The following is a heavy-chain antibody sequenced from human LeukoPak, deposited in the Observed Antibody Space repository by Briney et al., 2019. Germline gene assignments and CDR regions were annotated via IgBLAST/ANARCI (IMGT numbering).Heavy chain of an antibody. V-gene: IGHV4-39*01. D-gene: IGHD1-14*01. J-gene: IGHJ6*02. Sequence: PSETLSLTCTVSGGSISTSNYYWIWIRQPPGKGLEWIGSIYYSGSTYYNPSLKSRVTISVDTSKNQFSLKLSSVTAADTAVYYCARHGRPVGGIYYYYYGMDVWGQGTTVTVSS. CDR2: IYYSGST. CDR1: GGSISTSNYY. CDR3: ARHGRPVGGIYYYYYGMDV.